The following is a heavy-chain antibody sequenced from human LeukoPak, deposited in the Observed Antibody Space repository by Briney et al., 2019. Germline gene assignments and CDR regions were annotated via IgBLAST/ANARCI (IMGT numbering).Heavy chain of an antibody. CDR1: GFTLSSYW. CDR3: ARDRSRSGDDYELDY. V-gene: IGHV3-7*01. Sequence: GGSLRLSCAASGFTLSSYWMSWVRQAPGKGLEWVANIKEYGSEKHYIDSVKGRFTISRDNAKNSLYLLMNSLRPEDTAVYYCARDRSRSGDDYELDYWGQGTLVTVSS. CDR2: IKEYGSEK. J-gene: IGHJ4*02. D-gene: IGHD5-12*01.